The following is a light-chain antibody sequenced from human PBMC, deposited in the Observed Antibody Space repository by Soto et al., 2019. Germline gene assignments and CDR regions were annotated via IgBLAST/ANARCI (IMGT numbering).Light chain of an antibody. CDR2: GAS. V-gene: IGKV3-15*01. J-gene: IGKJ2*01. CDR3: QHYNNWPFT. Sequence: EVVMTQSPATLSVSPGDRATLSCRASQSVSSDLAWHQQKPGQAPRLLIYGASTRATGIPARFNGSGSVTEFTLTISSLQSEDFAVYYCQHYNNWPFTFGQGTNLETK. CDR1: QSVSSD.